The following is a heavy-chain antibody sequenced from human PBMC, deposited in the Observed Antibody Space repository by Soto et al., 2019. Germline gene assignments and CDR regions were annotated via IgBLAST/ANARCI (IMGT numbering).Heavy chain of an antibody. D-gene: IGHD6-13*01. V-gene: IGHV4-39*01. Sequence: PSETLSLTCTVSGGSIGSVGNYWAWIRQAPGKGLEWIGSVYYVGSPFYNPSLKSRVTMSIDTTKNQFSLNLTSVTATDTAVYYWASIISAGTRLTDFDSRGQGISVTVSS. J-gene: IGHJ5*01. CDR3: ASIISAGTRLTDFDS. CDR2: VYYVGSP. CDR1: GGSIGSVGNY.